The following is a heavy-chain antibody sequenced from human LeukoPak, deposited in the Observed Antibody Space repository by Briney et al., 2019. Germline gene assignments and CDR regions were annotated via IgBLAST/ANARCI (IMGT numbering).Heavy chain of an antibody. CDR3: VKDIHERTGAPVAPGY. CDR2: ITWNSGTR. Sequence: GRSLRLSCAASGFTFDDYAMHWVRQAPGKGLEWVSGITWNSGTRGYADSVKGRFTISRGNAENSLYLQMNSLRPEDTALYYCVKDIHERTGAPVAPGYWGQGTLVTVSS. V-gene: IGHV3-9*01. CDR1: GFTFDDYA. J-gene: IGHJ4*02. D-gene: IGHD3/OR15-3a*01.